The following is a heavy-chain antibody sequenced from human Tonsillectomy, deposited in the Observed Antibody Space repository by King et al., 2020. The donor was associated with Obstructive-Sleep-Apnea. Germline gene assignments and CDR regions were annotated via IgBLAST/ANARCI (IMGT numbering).Heavy chain of an antibody. Sequence: ITLKESGPTLVKPTQTLPLTCTFSGFSLSTSGVGVGWIRQPPVKALEWLALIYWNDYKRYSPSLNSRRTITKDTSKNQVVLTMTNMDPVDTATYYCAHRLERPVIITAFDYWGQGTLVTVSS. J-gene: IGHJ4*02. D-gene: IGHD3-9*01. CDR3: AHRLERPVIITAFDY. CDR1: GFSLSTSGVG. CDR2: IYWNDYK. V-gene: IGHV2-5*01.